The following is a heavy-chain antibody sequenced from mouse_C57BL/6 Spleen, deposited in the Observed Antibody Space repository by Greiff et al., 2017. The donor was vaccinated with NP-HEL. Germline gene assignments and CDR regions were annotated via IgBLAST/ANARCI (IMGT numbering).Heavy chain of an antibody. J-gene: IGHJ1*03. CDR1: GYAFSSSW. D-gene: IGHD2-1*01. CDR2: IYPGDGDP. Sequence: VQLQQSGPELVKPGASVKISCKASGYAFSSSWMNWVKQRPGKGLEWIGRIYPGDGDPNYNGKFKGKATLTADKSSSTAYMQLSSLTSEDSAVYFCARENGNWYFDVWGTGTTVTVSS. CDR3: ARENGNWYFDV. V-gene: IGHV1-82*01.